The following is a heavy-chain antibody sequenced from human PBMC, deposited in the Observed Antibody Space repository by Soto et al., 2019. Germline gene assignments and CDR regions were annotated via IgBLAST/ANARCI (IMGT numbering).Heavy chain of an antibody. CDR3: ARLSSSGWRYYYYYGMDV. J-gene: IGHJ6*02. V-gene: IGHV5-10-1*01. D-gene: IGHD6-19*01. CDR2: IDPSDSYT. Sequence: PGESLKISCKGSGYSFTSYWISWVRQMPGKGLEWMGRIDPSDSYTNYSPSFQGHVTISADKSISTAYLQWSSLKASDTAMYYCARLSSSGWRYYYYYGMDVWGQGTTVTVSS. CDR1: GYSFTSYW.